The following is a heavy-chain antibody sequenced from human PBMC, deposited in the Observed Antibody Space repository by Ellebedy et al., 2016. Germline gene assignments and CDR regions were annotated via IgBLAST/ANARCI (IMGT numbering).Heavy chain of an antibody. V-gene: IGHV1-18*01. J-gene: IGHJ1*01. D-gene: IGHD6-19*01. CDR1: GYTFTSYG. Sequence: ASVKVSCKASGYTFTSYGVSWVRRAPGQGLECMGWISTYNGNTNYAQKLQGRVTMTTDTSTSTAYMELRSLRSDDTAVYYCARGRYTNSWLVSEYFHHWGQGTLVTVSS. CDR2: ISTYNGNT. CDR3: ARGRYTNSWLVSEYFHH.